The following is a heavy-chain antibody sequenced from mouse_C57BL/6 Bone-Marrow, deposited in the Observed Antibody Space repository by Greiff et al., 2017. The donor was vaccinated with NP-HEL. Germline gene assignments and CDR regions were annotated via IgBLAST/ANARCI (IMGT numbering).Heavy chain of an antibody. CDR1: GFTFSSYG. CDR3: ASFYYRGGYAMDY. Sequence: EVKLEESGGDLVKPGGSLKLSCAASGFTFSSYGMSWVRQTPDKRLEWVATISSGGSYTYYPDSVKGRFTISRDNAKNTLYLQMSSLKSEDTAMYYCASFYYRGGYAMDYWGQGTSVTVSS. CDR2: ISSGGSYT. V-gene: IGHV5-6*02. J-gene: IGHJ4*01. D-gene: IGHD2-1*01.